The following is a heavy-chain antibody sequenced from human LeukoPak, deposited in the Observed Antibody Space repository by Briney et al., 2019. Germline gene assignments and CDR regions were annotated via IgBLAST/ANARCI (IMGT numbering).Heavy chain of an antibody. V-gene: IGHV1-46*01. J-gene: IGHJ4*02. Sequence: GASVKVSCKASGYTFTSYYMHWVRQAPGQGLEWMGIINPSGGSTSYAQKFQGRVTMTRDMSTSTVYMELSSLRSEDMAVYYCARAWGYSYGTPFWDYWGQGTLVTVSS. D-gene: IGHD5-18*01. CDR2: INPSGGST. CDR1: GYTFTSYY. CDR3: ARAWGYSYGTPFWDY.